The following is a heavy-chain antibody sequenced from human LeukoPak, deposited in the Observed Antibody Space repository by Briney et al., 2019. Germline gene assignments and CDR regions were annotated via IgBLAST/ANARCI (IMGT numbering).Heavy chain of an antibody. CDR2: ISYDGSNE. CDR3: ASAYYYGSGSYYNQDTLVY. CDR1: GFTFSGYA. Sequence: GGSLRLSCAASGFTFSGYALHWVRQAPGKGLEWVAVISYDGSNEYYADSVKGRFTISRDDSKNTLYLQMNSLRVEDTAVYYCASAYYYGSGSYYNQDTLVYWGQGTLVTVSS. V-gene: IGHV3-30-3*01. J-gene: IGHJ4*02. D-gene: IGHD3-10*01.